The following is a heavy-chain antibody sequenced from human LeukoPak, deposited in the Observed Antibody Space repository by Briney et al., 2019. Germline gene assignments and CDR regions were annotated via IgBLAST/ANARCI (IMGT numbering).Heavy chain of an antibody. D-gene: IGHD1-26*01. CDR2: MKQDGAEK. Sequence: GGSLRLSCAASGFTFGDYWMTWARHVPGKGLEWVANMKQDGAEKHYVESVEGRFIISRDNAKNSLYLQMDSLRVEDTAVYYCARVGAWELQRVFEYWGQGTLVTVSS. J-gene: IGHJ4*02. CDR1: GFTFGDYW. CDR3: ARVGAWELQRVFEY. V-gene: IGHV3-7*01.